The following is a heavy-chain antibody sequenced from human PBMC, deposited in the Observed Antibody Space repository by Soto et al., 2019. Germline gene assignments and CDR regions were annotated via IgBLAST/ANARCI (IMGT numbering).Heavy chain of an antibody. CDR1: GFTFSSYG. V-gene: IGHV3-30*18. CDR2: ISYDGSNK. Sequence: AGGSLRLSCAASGFTFSSYGMHWVRQAPGKGLEWVAVISYDGSNKYYADSVKGRFTISRDNSKNTLYLQMNSLRAEDTAVYYCAKVGDDSASSGWGKGTTVTVSS. CDR3: AKVGDDSASSG. D-gene: IGHD1-26*01. J-gene: IGHJ6*04.